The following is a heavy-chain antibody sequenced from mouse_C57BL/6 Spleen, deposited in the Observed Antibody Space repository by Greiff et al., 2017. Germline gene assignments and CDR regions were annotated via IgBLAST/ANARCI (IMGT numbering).Heavy chain of an antibody. Sequence: QVHVKQSGAELVKPGASVKISCKASGYAFSSYWMNWVKQRPGKGLEWIGQIYPGDGDSNYNGKFKGKATLTADKSSSTAYMQLSSLTSEDSAVYFCARLYGDAMDYWGQGTSVTVSS. J-gene: IGHJ4*01. CDR3: ARLYGDAMDY. CDR1: GYAFSSYW. V-gene: IGHV1-80*01. CDR2: IYPGDGDS. D-gene: IGHD1-1*01.